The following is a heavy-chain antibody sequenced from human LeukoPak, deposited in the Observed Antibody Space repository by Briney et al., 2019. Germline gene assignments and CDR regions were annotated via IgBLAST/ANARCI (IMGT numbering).Heavy chain of an antibody. V-gene: IGHV3-23*01. CDR1: SRDS. CDR3: AKEMLRGYYYYGMDV. Sequence: SRDSVTIVLEAASLKLKWVSTISDTGGGTFYADSVKGRFTISRDNSQNTLFLQMNRLRADDTAIYYCAKEMLRGYYYYGMDVWGQGTTVTVSS. D-gene: IGHD3-10*01. CDR2: ISDTGGGT. J-gene: IGHJ6*02.